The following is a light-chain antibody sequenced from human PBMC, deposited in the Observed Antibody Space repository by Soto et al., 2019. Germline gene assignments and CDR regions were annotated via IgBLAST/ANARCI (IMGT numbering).Light chain of an antibody. CDR2: EVS. J-gene: IGLJ1*01. V-gene: IGLV2-23*02. Sequence: QSALTQPASVSGSPGQSITISCTGTSSDVGSYNLVSWYQHHPGKAPKVMIYEVSKRPSGVPNRFSGSKSGNTASLTISGLQAEDEAEYYCCSYAGSSTYVFGTGTKVTVL. CDR1: SSDVGSYNL. CDR3: CSYAGSSTYV.